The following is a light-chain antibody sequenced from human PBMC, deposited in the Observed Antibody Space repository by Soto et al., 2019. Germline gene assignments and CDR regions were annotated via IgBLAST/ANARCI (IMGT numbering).Light chain of an antibody. J-gene: IGKJ2*01. CDR3: QQYNNWYT. Sequence: DIQMTQSPSTLSASVGDRVTITCRASQSISSWLAWYQQRPGKAPKLLIYKASSLESGVPSRISGSGSGTEFTLTISSLQPDDFATYYCQQYNNWYTFGQGTKVEIK. CDR1: QSISSW. V-gene: IGKV1-5*03. CDR2: KAS.